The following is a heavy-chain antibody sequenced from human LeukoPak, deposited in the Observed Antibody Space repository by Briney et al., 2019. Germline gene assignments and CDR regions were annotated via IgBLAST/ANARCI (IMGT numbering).Heavy chain of an antibody. J-gene: IGHJ6*02. D-gene: IGHD3-10*01. Sequence: GGSLRLSCAASGFTFSSYSMNWVRQAPGKGLEWVSYISSSGSTIYYADSVKGRFTISRDNAKNSLYLQMNSLRDEDKAVYYCARYGSGTLYYYGMDVWGQGTTVTVSS. CDR1: GFTFSSYS. CDR3: ARYGSGTLYYYGMDV. V-gene: IGHV3-48*02. CDR2: ISSSGSTI.